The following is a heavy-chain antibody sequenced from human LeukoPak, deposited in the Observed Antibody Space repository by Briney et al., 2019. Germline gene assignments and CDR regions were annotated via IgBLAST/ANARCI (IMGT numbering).Heavy chain of an antibody. CDR1: GYTFTSYG. V-gene: IGHV1-18*01. CDR3: AVSGYDLREGYYFDY. D-gene: IGHD5-12*01. J-gene: IGHJ4*02. Sequence: ASVKVSCKASGYTFTSYGISWVRQAPGQGLEWMGWISAHNGNTNYAQKLQGRVTMTTDTSTSTAYMELRSLRSDDTAVYYCAVSGYDLREGYYFDYWGQGTLVTVSS. CDR2: ISAHNGNT.